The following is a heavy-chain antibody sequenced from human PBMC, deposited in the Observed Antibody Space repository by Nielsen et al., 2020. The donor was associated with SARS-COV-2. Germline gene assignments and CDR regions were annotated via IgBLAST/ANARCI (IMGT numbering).Heavy chain of an antibody. J-gene: IGHJ4*02. D-gene: IGHD2-8*02. CDR3: AKNSRSLYWEGYFDF. CDR2: ITGAGGST. Sequence: GESLKISCAASGFSFSTYAMNWVRQAPGKGLEWVSGITGAGGSTYHADSVKGRFTISRDNSKNTLYLEMNSLRADDTAVYYCAKNSRSLYWEGYFDFWGQGTLVTVSS. CDR1: GFSFSTYA. V-gene: IGHV3-23*01.